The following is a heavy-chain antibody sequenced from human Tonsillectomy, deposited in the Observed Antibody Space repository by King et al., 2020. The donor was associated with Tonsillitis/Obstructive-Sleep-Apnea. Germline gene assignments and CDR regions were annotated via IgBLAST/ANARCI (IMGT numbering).Heavy chain of an antibody. CDR2: IKGKTDGGTT. V-gene: IGHV3-15*07. Sequence: VQLVESGGGLVKPGGSLRLSCAASGFTFSNAWMNWVRQAPGKGLEWVGRIKGKTDGGTTDYAAPVKGRFTISRDDSKNTLYLQMNSLKTEDTALYYCTTDRGALAYCGGDCYSHFDYWGQGTLVTVSS. CDR1: GFTFSNAW. CDR3: TTDRGALAYCGGDCYSHFDY. D-gene: IGHD2-21*02. J-gene: IGHJ4*02.